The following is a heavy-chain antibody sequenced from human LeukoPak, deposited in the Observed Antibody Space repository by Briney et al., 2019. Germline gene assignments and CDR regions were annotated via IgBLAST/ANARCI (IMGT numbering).Heavy chain of an antibody. CDR1: GFTFSSYW. D-gene: IGHD6-6*01. V-gene: IGHV3-7*01. J-gene: IGHJ4*02. CDR2: IKKDGSEK. Sequence: GGSLRLSCAASGFTFSSYWMSWVRQAPGKGLEWVANIKKDGSEKYYVDFVKGRFTISRDNAKTSLYLQMNSLRAEDTAVYYCARELPIEYSSSSHFDYWGQGTLITVSS. CDR3: ARELPIEYSSSSHFDY.